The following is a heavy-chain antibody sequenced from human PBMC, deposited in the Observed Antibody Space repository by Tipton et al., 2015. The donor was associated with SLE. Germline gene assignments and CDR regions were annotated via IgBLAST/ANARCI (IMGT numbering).Heavy chain of an antibody. Sequence: LRFSCAVYGGSFSGYYWSWIRQPPGKGLEWIGEINHSGSTNYNPSLKSRVTISVDTSKNQFSLKLSSVTAADTAVYYCASWGPIVYYYYYMDVWGKGTTVTVSS. J-gene: IGHJ6*03. CDR1: GGSFSGYY. CDR2: INHSGST. V-gene: IGHV4-34*01. D-gene: IGHD3-16*01. CDR3: ASWGPIVYYYYYMDV.